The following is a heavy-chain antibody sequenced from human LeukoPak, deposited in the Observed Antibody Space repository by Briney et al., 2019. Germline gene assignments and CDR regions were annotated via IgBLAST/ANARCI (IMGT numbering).Heavy chain of an antibody. Sequence: SETLSLTCTVSGGSISSGGYYWSWIRQHPGKGLEWIGYIYYSGSTYYNPSLKSRVTISVDTSKNQFSLKLSSVTAADTAVYYCARAPQWLVRWFDPWGQGTLVTVSS. CDR2: IYYSGST. CDR1: GGSISSGGYY. V-gene: IGHV4-31*03. J-gene: IGHJ5*02. CDR3: ARAPQWLVRWFDP. D-gene: IGHD6-19*01.